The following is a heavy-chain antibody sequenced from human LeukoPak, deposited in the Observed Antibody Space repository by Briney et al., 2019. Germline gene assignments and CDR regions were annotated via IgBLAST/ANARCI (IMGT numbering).Heavy chain of an antibody. D-gene: IGHD3-22*01. CDR2: MYHSGSS. Sequence: SETLSLTCTVSGGSITSYHWSWIRQPPGKGLEYIGYMYHSGSSNYNPSLKSRVTLSVDTSKNQLSLKLSSVTAADTAAYYCARVGHYDSSGYYFDYWGQGTLVTVSS. V-gene: IGHV4-59*01. J-gene: IGHJ4*02. CDR1: GGSITSYH. CDR3: ARVGHYDSSGYYFDY.